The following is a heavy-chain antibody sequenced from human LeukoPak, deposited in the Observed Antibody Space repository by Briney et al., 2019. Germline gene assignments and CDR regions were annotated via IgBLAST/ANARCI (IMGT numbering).Heavy chain of an antibody. CDR2: IYSGGST. CDR1: GFTVSSNY. V-gene: IGHV3-53*01. J-gene: IGHJ6*02. CDR3: ARGDYYGSGSYYILGMDV. Sequence: PGGSLRLSCAASGFTVSSNYMSWVRQAPGKELEWVSVIYSGGSTYYADSVKGRFTISRDNSKNTLYLQMNSLRAEDTAVYYCARGDYYGSGSYYILGMDVWGQGTTVTVSS. D-gene: IGHD3-10*01.